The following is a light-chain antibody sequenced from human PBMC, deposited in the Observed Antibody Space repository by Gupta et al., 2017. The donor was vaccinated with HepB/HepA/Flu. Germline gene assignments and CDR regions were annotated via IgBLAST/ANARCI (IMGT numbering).Light chain of an antibody. Sequence: DIEMTQSPSSLSASVGERATLTCRASQSISSYLDWYQQKPGQAPKLLIYAASSLQSGVPSRFSGSGSGTDFTLTISSLQSEDFATYYCQQSYSTLLCSFGQGTKLEIK. J-gene: IGKJ2*04. CDR3: QQSYSTLLCS. V-gene: IGKV1-39*01. CDR1: QSISSY. CDR2: AAS.